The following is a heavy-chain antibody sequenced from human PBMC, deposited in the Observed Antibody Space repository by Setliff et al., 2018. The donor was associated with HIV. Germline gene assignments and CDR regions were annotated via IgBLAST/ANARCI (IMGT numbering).Heavy chain of an antibody. CDR1: GGSLTSKNYY. CDR3: ARGGRSTVTQWAWFDP. D-gene: IGHD4-17*01. Sequence: SETLSLTCSVSGGSLTSKNYYWGWIRQTPEKGLEWIGDFYYNGNTFYNPSLESRVMISVDTSKNQFSLKLTSVTAADTAVYYCARGGRSTVTQWAWFDPWGQGTLVTVSS. CDR2: FYYNGNT. V-gene: IGHV4-39*07. J-gene: IGHJ5*02.